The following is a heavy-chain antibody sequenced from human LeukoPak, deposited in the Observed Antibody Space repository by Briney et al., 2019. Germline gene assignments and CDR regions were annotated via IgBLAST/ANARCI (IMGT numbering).Heavy chain of an antibody. CDR1: GFTFSSYA. J-gene: IGHJ5*02. CDR2: ISGSGGST. V-gene: IGHV3-23*01. Sequence: PGGSLRLPCAASGFTFSSYAMSWVRQAPGKGLEWVSAISGSGGSTYYADSVKGRFTLSRDNSKNTLYLQMNSLRAEDTAVYYCAKDGYSSSYNWFDPWGQGTLVTVSS. D-gene: IGHD6-6*01. CDR3: AKDGYSSSYNWFDP.